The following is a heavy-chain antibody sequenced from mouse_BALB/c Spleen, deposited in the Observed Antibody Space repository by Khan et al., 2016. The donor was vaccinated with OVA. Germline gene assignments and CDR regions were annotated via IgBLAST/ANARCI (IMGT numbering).Heavy chain of an antibody. J-gene: IGHJ3*01. CDR1: GYSITSDYA. CDR3: GMGRTY. CDR2: ISYSGRT. V-gene: IGHV3-2*02. Sequence: EVQLVESGPGLVKPSQSLSLTCTVTGYSITSDYAWNWIRQFPGNKLEWMGYISYSGRTSYTPSLKSRISVTRDTSKNQFFLQLNSVTTEDTATYYYGMGRTYWGQGTLVTVSA. D-gene: IGHD4-1*01.